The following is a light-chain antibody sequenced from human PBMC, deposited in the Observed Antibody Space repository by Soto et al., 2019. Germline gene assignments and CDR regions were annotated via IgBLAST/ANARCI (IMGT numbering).Light chain of an antibody. CDR1: RSDIGGYNY. Sequence: QSVLTQPASVSGSPGQSITISCTGTRSDIGGYNYVSWYQQHPGKAPKLMIYDVSDRPSGVSNRFSGSKSGNTASLTISGLQAEDEADYYCSSYTSTNWDVLFGGGTKVTVL. CDR2: DVS. CDR3: SSYTSTNWDVL. V-gene: IGLV2-14*01. J-gene: IGLJ2*01.